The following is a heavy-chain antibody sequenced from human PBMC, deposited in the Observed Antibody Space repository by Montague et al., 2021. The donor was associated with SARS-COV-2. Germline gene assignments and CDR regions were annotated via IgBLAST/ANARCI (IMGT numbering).Heavy chain of an antibody. CDR2: ISYASNYI. V-gene: IGHV3-21*06. CDR3: ARGFPYNVDF. J-gene: IGHJ4*02. D-gene: IGHD1-14*01. CDR1: GFIFSHYS. Sequence: SLRLSCPASGFIFSHYSMNWVRQAPGKGLEWVSSISYASNYIYYADSVRGRFTISRDNGKNSLYLQMNSLRVEDTGLYFCARGFPYNVDFWDQGTVVTVSS.